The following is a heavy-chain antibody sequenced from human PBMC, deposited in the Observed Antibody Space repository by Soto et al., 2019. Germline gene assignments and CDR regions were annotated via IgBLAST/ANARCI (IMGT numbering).Heavy chain of an antibody. CDR1: GFTFSSYT. J-gene: IGHJ4*02. D-gene: IGHD1-1*01. CDR3: AKRHTTVATPANYFDY. CDR2: FVGSTGST. V-gene: IGHV3-23*01. Sequence: EVQLLESGGDLVQPGGSLRLSCAASGFTFSSYTMNWVRQAPGKGLEWVSTFVGSTGSTFYADSVKGRFTISRDDSKNTLYLQMNSLRAEDTVVYYCAKRHTTVATPANYFDYWGQGTLVTVSS.